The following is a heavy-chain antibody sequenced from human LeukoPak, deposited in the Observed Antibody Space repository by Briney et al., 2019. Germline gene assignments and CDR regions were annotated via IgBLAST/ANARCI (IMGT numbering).Heavy chain of an antibody. CDR2: IFTSGST. J-gene: IGHJ4*02. D-gene: IGHD2-2*01. CDR1: GGSISVGSYY. V-gene: IGHV4-61*02. Sequence: SETLSLTCTVSGGSISVGSYYWTWIRQPAGKGLEWIGRIFTSGSTNYDPSLRSRVTISEDTSKNQFSLRLTSVTAADTAVYYCARSGYCRSTSCYLQYWGQGIQVTVSS. CDR3: ARSGYCRSTSCYLQY.